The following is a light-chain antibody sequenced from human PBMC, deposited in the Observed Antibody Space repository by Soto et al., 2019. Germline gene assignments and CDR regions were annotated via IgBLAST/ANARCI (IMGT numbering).Light chain of an antibody. Sequence: EIVVTQSPATLSVSPGERATLSCRASQSVNTNFAWYQQKPGQAPRLLIYGASTRPTGIPDRFSGSGSGTDFTLTISRLEPEDFAVYYCQQYGSSLTFGQGTRLEIK. CDR3: QQYGSSLT. V-gene: IGKV3-20*01. J-gene: IGKJ5*01. CDR1: QSVNTN. CDR2: GAS.